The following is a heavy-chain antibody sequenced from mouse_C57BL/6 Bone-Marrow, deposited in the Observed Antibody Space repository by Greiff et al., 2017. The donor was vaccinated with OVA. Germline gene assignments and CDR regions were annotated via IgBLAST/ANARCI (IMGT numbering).Heavy chain of an antibody. CDR2: ISYDGSN. J-gene: IGHJ4*01. V-gene: IGHV3-6*01. D-gene: IGHD2-4*01. CDR1: GYSITSGYY. CDR3: ARGGLPYAMDY. Sequence: ESGPGLVKPSQSLSLTCSVTGYSITSGYYWNWIRQFPGNKLEWMGYISYDGSNNYNPSLKNRISITRDTSKNQFFLKLNSGTTEDTATDYCARGGLPYAMDYWGQGTSVTVSS.